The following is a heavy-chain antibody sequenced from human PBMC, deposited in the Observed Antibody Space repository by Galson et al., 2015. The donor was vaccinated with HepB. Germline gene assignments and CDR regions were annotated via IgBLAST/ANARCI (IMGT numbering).Heavy chain of an antibody. V-gene: IGHV3-23*01. CDR2: ISGSGGST. CDR3: GVFGDYYGRGYFQH. Sequence: SLRLSCAASGFTFSSYAMSWVRQAPGKGLEWVSAISGSGGSTYYADSVKGRFTISRDNSKNTLYLQMNSLRAEDTAVYYCGVFGDYYGRGYFQHWGQGTLVTVSS. CDR1: GFTFSSYA. D-gene: IGHD2-21*02. J-gene: IGHJ1*01.